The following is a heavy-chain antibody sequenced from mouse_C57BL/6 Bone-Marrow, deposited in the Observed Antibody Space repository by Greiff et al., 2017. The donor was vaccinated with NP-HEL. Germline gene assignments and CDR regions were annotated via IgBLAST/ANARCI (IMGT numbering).Heavy chain of an antibody. CDR1: GFNIKDDY. D-gene: IGHD2-1*01. J-gene: IGHJ4*01. V-gene: IGHV14-4*01. CDR3: TSYGNYAMDY. CDR2: IDPENGDT. Sequence: VQLQQSGAELVRPGASVKLSCTASGFNIKDDYMHWVKQRPEQGLEWIGWIDPENGDTEYASKFQGKATITADTSSNTAYLQLSNLTSEDTAVYYCTSYGNYAMDYWGQGTSVTVSS.